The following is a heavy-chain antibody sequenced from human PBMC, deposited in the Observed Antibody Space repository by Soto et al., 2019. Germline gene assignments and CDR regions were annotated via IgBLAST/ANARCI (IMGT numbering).Heavy chain of an antibody. V-gene: IGHV1-69*01. CDR1: GGTFISYS. Sequence: QVQLVQSGAEMKKPGSSVTVSCKVFGGTFISYSFSWVRQAPGQGPEWMGGIIPIFGTPNYAQKFQGRVTITADGSTITAYMELSSLRSGDTAVYYCAGGVWRGYSEYYYGMDVWGQGTTVTVSS. J-gene: IGHJ6*02. CDR2: IIPIFGTP. CDR3: AGGVWRGYSEYYYGMDV. D-gene: IGHD3-3*01.